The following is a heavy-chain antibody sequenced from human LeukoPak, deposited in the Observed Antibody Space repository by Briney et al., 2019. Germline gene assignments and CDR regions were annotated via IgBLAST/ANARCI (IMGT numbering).Heavy chain of an antibody. V-gene: IGHV4-59*01. D-gene: IGHD1-26*01. CDR2: IYYSGST. CDR1: GGSISSYY. CDR3: ARGASGSYFWFDP. J-gene: IGHJ5*02. Sequence: SETLSLTCTVSGGSISSYYWSWIRRPPGKGLEWIGYIYYSGSTNYNPSLKSRVTISVDTSKNQFSLKLSSVTAADTAVYYCARGASGSYFWFDPWGQGTLVTVSS.